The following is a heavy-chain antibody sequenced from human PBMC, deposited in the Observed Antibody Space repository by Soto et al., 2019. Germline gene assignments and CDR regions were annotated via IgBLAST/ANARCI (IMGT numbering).Heavy chain of an antibody. CDR2: IKYDGSDK. V-gene: IGHV3-7*01. Sequence: PGVSLRLSCVASGFTFETYWMSWVRKAPAKGLEWLANIKYDGSDKYYLDSVKGRFTISRENAKYSLYLQMNSLRAEDTGVYYYGTVVEYGNYPAPRWGDHCRYWGQGTQVTVSS. CDR3: GTVVEYGNYPAPRWGDHCRY. CDR1: GFTFETYW. D-gene: IGHD2-8*02. J-gene: IGHJ4*02.